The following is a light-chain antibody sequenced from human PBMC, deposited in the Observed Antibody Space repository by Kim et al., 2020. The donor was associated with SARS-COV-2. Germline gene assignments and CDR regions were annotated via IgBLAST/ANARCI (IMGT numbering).Light chain of an antibody. J-gene: IGKJ1*01. V-gene: IGKV2-30*02. CDR3: MQGRHWPWT. CDR2: KVS. Sequence: DVVMTQSPLSLPVTLGQPASISCRSSQSLVHSDGDTYLNRFHQRPGQSPRRLIYKVSNRDSGVPDRFSGSGSGTDFTLKISRVEAEDVGVYYCMQGRHWPWTFGQGTKVDIK. CDR1: QSLVHSDGDTY.